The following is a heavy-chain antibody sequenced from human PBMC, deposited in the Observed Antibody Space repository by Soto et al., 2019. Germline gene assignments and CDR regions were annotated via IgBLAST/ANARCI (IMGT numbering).Heavy chain of an antibody. D-gene: IGHD2-21*02. CDR1: GYTFTGYY. CDR2: INPNSGGT. CDR3: ARDLVVTAWSDYYYGMDV. Sequence: ASVKVSCKASGYTFTGYYMHWVRQAPGQGLEWMGWINPNSGGTNYAQKFQGRVTMTRDTSISTAYMELSRLRSDDTAVYYCARDLVVTAWSDYYYGMDVWGQGTTVTVS. V-gene: IGHV1-2*02. J-gene: IGHJ6*02.